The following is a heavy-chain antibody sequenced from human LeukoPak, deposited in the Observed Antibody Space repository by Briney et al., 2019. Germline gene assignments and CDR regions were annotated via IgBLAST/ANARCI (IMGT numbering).Heavy chain of an antibody. D-gene: IGHD1-26*01. CDR2: IKPSGGST. V-gene: IGHV1-46*01. J-gene: IGHJ4*02. CDR3: ARRNSHIGSYRPSYYFDY. Sequence: GASVKVSCKSSGYAFTNYYMHWVRQAPGQGLEWMGIIKPSGGSTIYAQKFQGRVTMTRDTSTSTIYMEMSTLRSEDTAVYYCARRNSHIGSYRPSYYFDYWGQGTLVTVSS. CDR1: GYAFTNYY.